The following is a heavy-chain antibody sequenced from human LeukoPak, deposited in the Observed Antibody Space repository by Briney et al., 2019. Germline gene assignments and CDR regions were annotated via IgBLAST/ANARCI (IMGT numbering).Heavy chain of an antibody. D-gene: IGHD1-14*01. CDR2: IIPIFGTA. Sequence: ASVKVSCKASGSTFSSYAISWVRQAPGQGLEWMGGIIPIFGTANYARKFQGRVTITADESTSTAYMELSSLRSEDTAVYYCASGHNPSVRYYYYGMDVWGQGTTVTVSS. CDR3: ASGHNPSVRYYYYGMDV. V-gene: IGHV1-69*13. CDR1: GSTFSSYA. J-gene: IGHJ6*02.